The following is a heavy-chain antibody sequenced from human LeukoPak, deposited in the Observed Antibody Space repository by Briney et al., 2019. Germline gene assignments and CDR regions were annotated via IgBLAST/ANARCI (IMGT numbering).Heavy chain of an antibody. CDR1: GFTFSTYG. CDR3: ARDFGPVAFDI. V-gene: IGHV3-30*19. Sequence: PGGSLRLSCAASGFTFSTYGMHWVRQAPGKGLEWVALISYDGSNKYDADSVKGRFTISRDNSKNTLYLQMNSLRGEDTAVYYCARDFGPVAFDIWGQGTMVSVSS. J-gene: IGHJ3*02. D-gene: IGHD3-10*01. CDR2: ISYDGSNK.